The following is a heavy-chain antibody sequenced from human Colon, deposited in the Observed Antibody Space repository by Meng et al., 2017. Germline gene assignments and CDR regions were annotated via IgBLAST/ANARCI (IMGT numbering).Heavy chain of an antibody. CDR2: IYYSGNT. J-gene: IGHJ5*02. V-gene: IGHV4-39*01. CDR1: GGSIRSSPYY. CDR3: VRSSGWVRTGFDP. D-gene: IGHD6-19*01. Sequence: QVQLQESGPGLVKPSETLSLTCTVSGGSIRSSPYYWGWIRQPPGKGLEWIGSIYYSGNTYYNPSLQSRVIISVDTSKNQFSLKLTSVTAADTAVYYCVRSSGWVRTGFDPWGQGTLVTVSS.